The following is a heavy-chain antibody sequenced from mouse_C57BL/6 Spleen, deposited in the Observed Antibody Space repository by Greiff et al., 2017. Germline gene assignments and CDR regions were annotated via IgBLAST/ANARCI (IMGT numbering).Heavy chain of an antibody. J-gene: IGHJ4*01. V-gene: IGHV14-3*01. CDR3: ARAPAYYSNYEGGADY. D-gene: IGHD2-5*01. CDR1: GFNIKNTY. Sequence: VQLKESVAELVRPGASVKLSCTASGFNIKNTYMHWVKQRPEQGLELIGRIEPANGNTKYAPKFQGKATITADTSSTAAYLQLSSLTSEDTAIYYCARAPAYYSNYEGGADYWGQGTSVTVSS. CDR2: IEPANGNT.